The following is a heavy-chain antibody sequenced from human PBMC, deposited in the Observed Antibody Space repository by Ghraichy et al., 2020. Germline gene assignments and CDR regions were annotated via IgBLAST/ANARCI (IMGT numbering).Heavy chain of an antibody. Sequence: LSLTCAASGFTFSRYWLSWVRQAPGKGLEWVANIKQDESEKYYVDSVKGRFTISRDNARNSLYLQMNSLRAEDTAVYYCATRYCVTTSCYGGTQYYFDYWGQGTLVTVSS. V-gene: IGHV3-7*01. CDR2: IKQDESEK. J-gene: IGHJ4*02. CDR1: GFTFSRYW. CDR3: ATRYCVTTSCYGGTQYYFDY. D-gene: IGHD2-2*01.